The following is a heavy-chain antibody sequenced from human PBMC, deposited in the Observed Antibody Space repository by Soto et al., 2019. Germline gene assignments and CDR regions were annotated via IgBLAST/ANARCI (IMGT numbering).Heavy chain of an antibody. CDR3: ARGIVVVPAALHP. CDR1: GGSISSGGYY. J-gene: IGHJ5*02. D-gene: IGHD2-2*01. Sequence: SETLSLTCTVSGGSISSGGYYWSWIRQHPGKGLEWIGYIYYSGSTYYNPSLKSRVTISVDTSKNQFSLKLSSVTAADTAVYYCARGIVVVPAALHPWGHGTLVTVSS. V-gene: IGHV4-31*03. CDR2: IYYSGST.